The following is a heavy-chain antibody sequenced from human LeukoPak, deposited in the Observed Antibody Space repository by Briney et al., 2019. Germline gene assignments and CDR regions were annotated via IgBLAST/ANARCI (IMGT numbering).Heavy chain of an antibody. CDR1: GFTFINYW. CDR3: ARPNSSENGRYYPHS. D-gene: IGHD3-22*01. V-gene: IGHV3-7*01. Sequence: GGALTLSCAASGFTFINYWMGWVRQAPGRGREGVANINQAGYEKSYVDSVKGRFTISRDNAKNSLYLQMNTLRVEDTAVYYCARPNSSENGRYYPHSWGQGTLVTVPS. J-gene: IGHJ4*02. CDR2: INQAGYEK.